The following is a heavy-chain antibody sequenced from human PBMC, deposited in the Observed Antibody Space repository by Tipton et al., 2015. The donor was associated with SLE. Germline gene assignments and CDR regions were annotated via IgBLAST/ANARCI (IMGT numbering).Heavy chain of an antibody. J-gene: IGHJ3*01. CDR1: GFTFSSHS. CDR2: ISSNGGST. Sequence: GSLRLSCAASGFTFSSHSMNWVRQAPGKGLEWVSAISSNGGSTNYADSVKGRFSISRDNSKNTLYLQMNSLRAEDTAVYYCARDQGVVAQYDAFDVWGQGTLVTVSS. D-gene: IGHD2-2*01. V-gene: IGHV3-64*04. CDR3: ARDQGVVAQYDAFDV.